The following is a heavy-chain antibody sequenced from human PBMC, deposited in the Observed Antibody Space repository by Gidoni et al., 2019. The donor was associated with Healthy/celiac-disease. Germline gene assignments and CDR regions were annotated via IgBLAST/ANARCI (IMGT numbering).Heavy chain of an antibody. CDR2: IIPIFGTA. CDR1: GGTFSSYA. V-gene: IGHV1-69*01. D-gene: IGHD2-2*02. CDR3: ARVMTVGPAAIPYYYYGMDV. Sequence: QVQLVQSGAEVKKPGSSVKVSCKASGGTFSSYAISWVRQAPGQGLEWMGGIIPIFGTANYAQKFQGRVTITADESTSTAYMELSSLRSEDTAVYYCARVMTVGPAAIPYYYYGMDVWGQGTTVTVSS. J-gene: IGHJ6*02.